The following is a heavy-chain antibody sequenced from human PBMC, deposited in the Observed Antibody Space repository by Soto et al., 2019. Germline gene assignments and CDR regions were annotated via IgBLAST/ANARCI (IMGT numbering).Heavy chain of an antibody. D-gene: IGHD2-15*01. V-gene: IGHV4-30-4*01. CDR1: GASINSGDYY. Sequence: SETLSLTCTVSGASINSGDYYWIWIRQPPGKGLEWIGYIYYSGSTYYNPSLKSRVTISVDTSKNQFSLKLSSVTAADTAVYYCAGFSEVAATEINWFDPWGQGTLVTVPQ. CDR2: IYYSGST. J-gene: IGHJ5*02. CDR3: AGFSEVAATEINWFDP.